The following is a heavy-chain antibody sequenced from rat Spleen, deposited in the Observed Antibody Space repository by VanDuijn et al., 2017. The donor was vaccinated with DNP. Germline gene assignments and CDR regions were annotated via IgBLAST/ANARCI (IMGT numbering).Heavy chain of an antibody. CDR1: GITFSDYN. V-gene: IGHV5S10*01. CDR2: INYDGSST. Sequence: EVQLVESGGGLVQPGRSLKLSCAASGITFSDYNMAWVRQAPQKGLEWVATINYDGSSTYYRDSVKGRFTISRDDVKSTLYLQMDSPTSEDTATYYCASPLDYFESWGQGVMVTVSS. CDR3: ASPLDYFES. J-gene: IGHJ2*01.